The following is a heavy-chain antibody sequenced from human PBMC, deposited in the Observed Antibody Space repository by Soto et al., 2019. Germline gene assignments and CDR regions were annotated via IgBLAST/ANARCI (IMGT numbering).Heavy chain of an antibody. CDR2: IIPISGTA. V-gene: IGHV1-69*13. Sequence: GASVKVSCKASGGTFSICAISWVRQAPGQGLEWMGGIIPISGTANYAQKFQGRVTITADESTSTAYMELSSLRSEDTAVYYCARSQGSSTSLEIYYYYYYGMDVWGQGTTVTVSS. CDR3: ARSQGSSTSLEIYYYYYYGMDV. CDR1: GGTFSICA. J-gene: IGHJ6*02. D-gene: IGHD2-2*01.